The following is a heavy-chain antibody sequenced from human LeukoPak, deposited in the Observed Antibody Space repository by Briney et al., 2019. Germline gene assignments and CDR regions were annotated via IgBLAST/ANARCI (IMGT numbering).Heavy chain of an antibody. D-gene: IGHD3-22*01. CDR1: GFTVSSNY. V-gene: IGHV3-66*01. Sequence: PGGSLRLSCAASGFTVSSNYMSWVRQAPGKGLEWVSVIYSGGSTYYADSAKGRFTISRDNSKNTLYLQMNSLRAEDTAVYYCAGPVIVDYYGMDVWGQGTTVTVSS. CDR2: IYSGGST. CDR3: AGPVIVDYYGMDV. J-gene: IGHJ6*02.